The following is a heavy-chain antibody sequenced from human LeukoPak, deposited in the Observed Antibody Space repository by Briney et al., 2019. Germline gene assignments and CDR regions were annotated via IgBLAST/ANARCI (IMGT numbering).Heavy chain of an antibody. J-gene: IGHJ3*02. V-gene: IGHV3-30*18. CDR1: GFTFSNYG. CDR3: AKDQGIAVAGTDDAFDI. CDR2: IAYDGSNE. D-gene: IGHD6-19*01. Sequence: GGSLRLSCAASGFTFSNYGMHWVSQAPGKGLEWVAVIAYDGSNEYYAEFVKGRLTISRDNSKNTLYLQMYSLRAEDTAVYFCAKDQGIAVAGTDDAFDIWGQGTRVTVSS.